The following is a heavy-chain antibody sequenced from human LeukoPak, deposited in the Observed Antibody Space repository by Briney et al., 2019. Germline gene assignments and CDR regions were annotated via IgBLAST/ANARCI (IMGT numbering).Heavy chain of an antibody. CDR3: ARPMYDSSVYDFDY. D-gene: IGHD3-22*01. Sequence: ASVKVSCKASGYTFTGYYMHWVRQAPGQGLEWMGWINPNSGGTNYAQKFQGRVTMTRDTSISTAYMELSRLRSDDTAVYYCARPMYDSSVYDFDYWGQGTLVTVSS. CDR2: INPNSGGT. V-gene: IGHV1-2*02. CDR1: GYTFTGYY. J-gene: IGHJ4*02.